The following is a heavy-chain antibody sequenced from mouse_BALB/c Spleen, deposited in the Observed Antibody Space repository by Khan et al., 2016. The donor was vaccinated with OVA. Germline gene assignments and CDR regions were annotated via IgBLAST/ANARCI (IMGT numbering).Heavy chain of an antibody. CDR2: ILPGSGST. CDR3: ARWGPYGNYGAD. J-gene: IGHJ3*01. Sequence: QVQLQQSGAELMKPGASVKISCKATGYTFSSYWIEWVKQRPGHGLEWIGEILPGSGSTNYNEKFKGKATFTADTSSNTAYMQLSSLTSEDSAVYYCARWGPYGNYGADWGQGTLVTVSA. V-gene: IGHV1-9*01. D-gene: IGHD2-1*01. CDR1: GYTFSSYW.